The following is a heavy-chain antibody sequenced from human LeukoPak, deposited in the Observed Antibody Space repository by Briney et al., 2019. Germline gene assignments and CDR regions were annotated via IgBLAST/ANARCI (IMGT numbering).Heavy chain of an antibody. CDR3: ARRCSSTSCYPSFDY. J-gene: IGHJ4*02. Sequence: GGSLRLSCAASGFTFSSYSMNWVRQAPGKGLEWVSSISSSSSYIYYADSVKGRFTISRDNAKNSLYLQVNSLRAEDTAVYYCARRCSSTSCYPSFDYWGQGTLVTVSS. CDR2: ISSSSSYI. CDR1: GFTFSSYS. D-gene: IGHD2-2*01. V-gene: IGHV3-21*01.